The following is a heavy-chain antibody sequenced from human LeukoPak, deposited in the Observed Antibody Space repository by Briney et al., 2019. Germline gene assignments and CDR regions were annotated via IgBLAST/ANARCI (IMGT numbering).Heavy chain of an antibody. CDR3: ARQKQSHGNFDY. J-gene: IGHJ4*02. D-gene: IGHD1-26*01. V-gene: IGHV3-13*01. Sequence: GGSLRLSCAASGFTFSYYDMHWVRQPIGKGLEWVSALGIAGDTFYPGSVKGRFTISRENAKNSLYLQMNSLRAEDTAMYYCARQKQSHGNFDYWGQGTLVTVSS. CDR2: LGIAGDT. CDR1: GFTFSYYD.